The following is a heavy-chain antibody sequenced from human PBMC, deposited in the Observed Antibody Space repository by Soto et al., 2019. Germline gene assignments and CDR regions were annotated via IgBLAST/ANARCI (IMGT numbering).Heavy chain of an antibody. D-gene: IGHD2-8*01. CDR3: ARDPNGLHY. J-gene: IGHJ4*02. V-gene: IGHV3-74*01. CDR2: ISTDGSIT. Sequence: GGSLRLSCAASGLIFSNYKMHWVRQAPGKGLVWVSRISTDGSITDYADSVKGRFTVSRDNAKNTLYLQMNSLRADDTAVYYCARDPNGLHYWGQGTLVTVAS. CDR1: GLIFSNYK.